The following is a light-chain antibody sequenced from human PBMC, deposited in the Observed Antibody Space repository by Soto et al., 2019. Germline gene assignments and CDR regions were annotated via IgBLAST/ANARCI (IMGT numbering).Light chain of an antibody. Sequence: EIVLPQSPATLSLSPGERATLSCRASQSVSSYLAWYQQKPGQAPRLLIYDASSRATGIPARFSGSGSGTEFTPTISSLEPEDFAVYYCQQRSNWPVTFGQGTRVDIK. CDR2: DAS. CDR1: QSVSSY. J-gene: IGKJ1*01. CDR3: QQRSNWPVT. V-gene: IGKV3-11*01.